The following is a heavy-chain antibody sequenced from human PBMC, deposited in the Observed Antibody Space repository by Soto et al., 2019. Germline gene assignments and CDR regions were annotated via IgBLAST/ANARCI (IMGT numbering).Heavy chain of an antibody. CDR2: FDPEDGET. Sequence: ASVKVSCKVSGYTLTELSMHWVRQAPGKGLEWMGGFDPEDGETIYAQKFQGRVTMTEDTSTDTAYMELSSLRSEDTAVYYCATGIVVVPAATPYYYYGMDVWGQGTTVTVS. CDR3: ATGIVVVPAATPYYYYGMDV. CDR1: GYTLTELS. V-gene: IGHV1-24*01. D-gene: IGHD2-2*01. J-gene: IGHJ6*02.